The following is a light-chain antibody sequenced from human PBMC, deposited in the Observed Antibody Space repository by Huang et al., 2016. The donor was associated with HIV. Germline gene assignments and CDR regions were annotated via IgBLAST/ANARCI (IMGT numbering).Light chain of an antibody. V-gene: IGKV1-33*01. CDR2: DAS. CDR1: QDIAKF. CDR3: QQYDSLPPWT. Sequence: DIQMTQSPSSLSASVGDRVTITCQASQDIAKFLNLYQQKPGQAPKLLIYDASTLQTGVQSRFSGSGSGTDFIFTISSLQPEDIATYYCQQYDSLPPWTFGQGTKVEI. J-gene: IGKJ1*01.